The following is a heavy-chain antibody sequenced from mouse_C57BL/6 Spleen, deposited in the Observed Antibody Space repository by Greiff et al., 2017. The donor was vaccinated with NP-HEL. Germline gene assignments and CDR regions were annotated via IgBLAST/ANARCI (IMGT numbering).Heavy chain of an antibody. CDR2: IYPGDGDT. D-gene: IGHD2-5*01. CDR3: ARGSNYGY. Sequence: LKESGASVKISCKASGYAFSSYWMNWVKQRPGKGLEWIGQIYPGDGDTNYNGKFKGKATLTADKSSSTAYMQLSSLTSEDSAVYFCARGSNYGYWGQGTTLTVSS. J-gene: IGHJ2*01. CDR1: GYAFSSYW. V-gene: IGHV1-80*01.